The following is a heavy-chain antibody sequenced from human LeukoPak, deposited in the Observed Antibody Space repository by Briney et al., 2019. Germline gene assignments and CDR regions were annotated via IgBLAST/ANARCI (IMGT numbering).Heavy chain of an antibody. CDR1: GFTFSSYS. D-gene: IGHD2-2*01. V-gene: IGHV3-21*01. CDR3: ARVSPCSSTSCPDY. CDR2: ISSSSSYI. Sequence: PGGSLRLSCAASGFTFSSYSMNWVRQAPGKGLEWVSSISSSSSYIYYADSVKGRFTISRDNAKNSQYLQMNSLRAEDTAVYYCARVSPCSSTSCPDYWGQGTLVTVSS. J-gene: IGHJ4*02.